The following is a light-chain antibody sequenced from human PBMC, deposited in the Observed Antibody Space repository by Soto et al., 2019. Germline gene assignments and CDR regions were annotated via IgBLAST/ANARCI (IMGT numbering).Light chain of an antibody. J-gene: IGKJ4*01. CDR1: QSVSSN. V-gene: IGKV3-15*01. Sequence: EIVMTQSPATLSVSPGERATLSCRASQSVSSNLAWYQQKPGQAPRLLIYGASTRATGIPARFSGSGSGTEFTLAISSLLSEDFAVYYCQQYNNWPPVLLTFGGGTKVEIK. CDR2: GAS. CDR3: QQYNNWPPVLLT.